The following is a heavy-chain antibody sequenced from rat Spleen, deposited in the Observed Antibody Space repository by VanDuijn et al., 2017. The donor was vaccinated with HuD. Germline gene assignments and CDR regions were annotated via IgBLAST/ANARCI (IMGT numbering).Heavy chain of an antibody. CDR2: ISYDGSST. D-gene: IGHD4-3*01. CDR1: GFTFSRYW. V-gene: IGHV5-29*01. CDR3: ASEDLGVQN. J-gene: IGHJ2*01. Sequence: EVQLAATGGGLVQPGRSLKLSCVASGFTFSRYWMYWVRQAPTKGLEWVATISYDGSSTYYRDSVKGRFTISRDNAKSTLYLQMSKLGSEDTAMYYCASEDLGVQNWGQGVMVTVSP.